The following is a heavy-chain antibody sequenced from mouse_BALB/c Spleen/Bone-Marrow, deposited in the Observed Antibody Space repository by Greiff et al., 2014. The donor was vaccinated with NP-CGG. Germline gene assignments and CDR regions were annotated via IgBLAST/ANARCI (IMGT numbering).Heavy chain of an antibody. J-gene: IGHJ4*01. CDR1: GYSITSDYA. CDR3: ARKALYYAMDY. CDR2: ISYSGST. Sequence: EVQLQQSGPGLVRPSQSLSLTCTVTGYSITSDYALNWIRQFPGNKLEWMGYISYSGSTSYNPSLKSRISITRDTSKNQFFLQLNSVTTEDTATYYCARKALYYAMDYWGQGTSVTVSS. V-gene: IGHV3-2*02.